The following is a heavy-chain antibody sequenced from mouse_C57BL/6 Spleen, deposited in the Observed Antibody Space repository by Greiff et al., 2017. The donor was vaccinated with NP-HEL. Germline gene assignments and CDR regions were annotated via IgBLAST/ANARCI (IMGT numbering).Heavy chain of an antibody. J-gene: IGHJ1*03. CDR1: GYAFTNYL. Sequence: QVQLQQSGAELVRPGTSVKVSCKASGYAFTNYLIEWVKQRPGQGLEWIGVINPGSGGTNYNEKFKGKATLTADKSSSPAYMQLSSLTSEDSAVYFSGRGVGSDDWYFDVWGTGTTVTVSS. V-gene: IGHV1-54*01. CDR3: GRGVGSDDWYFDV. CDR2: INPGSGGT. D-gene: IGHD1-1*02.